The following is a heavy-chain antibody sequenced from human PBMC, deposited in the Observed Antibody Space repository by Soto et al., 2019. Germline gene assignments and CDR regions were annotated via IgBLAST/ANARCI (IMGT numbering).Heavy chain of an antibody. CDR1: GGSISSYY. V-gene: IGHV4-59*01. Sequence: QVQLQESGPGLVKPSETLSLTCTVSGGSISSYYWSWIRQPPGKGLEWIGYIYYSGSINYNPSLNSRVTISVDTSKNQFSLKLSSVTAADTAVYYCARDRISSYYMDVWGKGTTVTVSS. J-gene: IGHJ6*03. CDR3: ARDRISSYYMDV. D-gene: IGHD2-15*01. CDR2: IYYSGSI.